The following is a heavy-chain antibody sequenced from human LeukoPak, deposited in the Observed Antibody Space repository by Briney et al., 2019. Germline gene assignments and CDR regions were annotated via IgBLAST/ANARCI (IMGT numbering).Heavy chain of an antibody. CDR3: ARGRRGYYYYMDV. Sequence: SETLSLTCAVDGGSFSGHFWTWIRQPPGKGLEWIGAINHSGSTNYNPSLKSRVTISVDTSKNQFSLKLSSVTAADTAVYYCARGRRGYYYYMDVWGKGTTVTVSS. CDR2: INHSGST. J-gene: IGHJ6*03. D-gene: IGHD3-10*01. CDR1: GGSFSGHF. V-gene: IGHV4-34*01.